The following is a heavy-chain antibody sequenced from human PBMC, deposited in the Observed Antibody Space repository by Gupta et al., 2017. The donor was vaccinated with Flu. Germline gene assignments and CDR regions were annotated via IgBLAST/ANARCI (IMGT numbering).Heavy chain of an antibody. V-gene: IGHV5-51*03. D-gene: IGHD2-2*01. Sequence: EVQLVQSGAEVKKPGESLKISCKGSGYSFTSYWIGWVRQMPGKGLEWMGIIYPGDSDTRYSPSFQGQVTISADKSISTAYLQWSSLKASDTAMYYCARLRGYCSSTSCYPSNWFDPWGQGTLVTVSS. CDR2: IYPGDSDT. J-gene: IGHJ5*02. CDR3: ARLRGYCSSTSCYPSNWFDP. CDR1: GYSFTSYW.